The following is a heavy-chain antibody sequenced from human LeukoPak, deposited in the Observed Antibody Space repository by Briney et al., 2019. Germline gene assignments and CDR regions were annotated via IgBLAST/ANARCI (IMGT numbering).Heavy chain of an antibody. CDR3: ARRELLGYSYGLRTFNI. CDR2: IYSGGIYNDGTT. J-gene: IGHJ3*02. V-gene: IGHV3-66*04. Sequence: GGSLRLSCAASGFTVSSNYMSWVRQAPGKGLEWVSVIYSGGIYNDGTTNYGVSVKGRFTISRDNSKNTLYLQMNSLRAEDTAVYYCARRELLGYSYGLRTFNIWGQGTTVTVSS. D-gene: IGHD5-18*01. CDR1: GFTVSSNY.